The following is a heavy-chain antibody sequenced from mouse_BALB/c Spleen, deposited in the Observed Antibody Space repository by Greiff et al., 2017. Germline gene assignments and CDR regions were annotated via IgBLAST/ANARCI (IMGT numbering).Heavy chain of an antibody. V-gene: IGHV1-4*02. Sequence: QVQLKESAAELARPGASVKMSCKASGYTFTSYTMHWVKQRPGQGLEWIGYINPSSGYTEYNQKFKDKTTLTADKSSSTAYMQLSSLTSEDSAVYYCAKNYGDYWGQGTTLTVSS. J-gene: IGHJ2*01. CDR1: GYTFTSYT. CDR2: INPSSGYT. CDR3: AKNYGDY.